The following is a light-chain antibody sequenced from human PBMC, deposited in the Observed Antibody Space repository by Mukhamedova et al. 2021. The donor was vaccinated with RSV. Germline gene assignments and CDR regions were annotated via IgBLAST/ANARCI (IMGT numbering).Light chain of an antibody. CDR3: QYYGSSPRT. V-gene: IGKV3-20*01. Sequence: YQHKRGQAPRLLIYSASNRAAGIPDRISGSGSGTEFTLTISSLEPEDLAVYFCQYYGSSPRTFGQGTKVEIK. CDR2: SAS. J-gene: IGKJ1*01.